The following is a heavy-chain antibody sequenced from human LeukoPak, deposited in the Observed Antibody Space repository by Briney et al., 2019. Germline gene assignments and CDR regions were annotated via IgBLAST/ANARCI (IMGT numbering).Heavy chain of an antibody. CDR2: IIPIFGTA. Sequence: ASVKVSCKASGYTFTSYGISWVRQAPGQGLEWMGGIIPIFGTANYAQKFQGRVTITADESTSTAYMELSSLRSEDTAVYYCARGTYYYGSGSYYKYYYMDVWGKGTTVTVSS. CDR1: GYTFTSYG. J-gene: IGHJ6*03. CDR3: ARGTYYYGSGSYYKYYYMDV. V-gene: IGHV1-69*13. D-gene: IGHD3-10*01.